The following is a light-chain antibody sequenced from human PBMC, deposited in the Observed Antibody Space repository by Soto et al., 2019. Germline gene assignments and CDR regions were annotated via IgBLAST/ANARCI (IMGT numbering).Light chain of an antibody. CDR1: NSNIGAGHA. CDR2: DNN. Sequence: QSVLTQPPSVSGAPGQRVTISCTGSNSNIGAGHAAQWYQQPPGTTPKLLIYDNNRRPSGVPVRFSGSRSGTSASLAITGLQAEDEADYYCQSYDSDLSVVFGGGTKVTVL. V-gene: IGLV1-40*01. CDR3: QSYDSDLSVV. J-gene: IGLJ2*01.